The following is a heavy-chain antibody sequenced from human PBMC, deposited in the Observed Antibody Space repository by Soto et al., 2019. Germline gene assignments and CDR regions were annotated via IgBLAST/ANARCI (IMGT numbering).Heavy chain of an antibody. J-gene: IGHJ6*02. D-gene: IGHD6-19*01. CDR3: ARDWGSGWHYGMDV. Sequence: VQLVQSGAEVKKPGASVKVSCKASGYTFSSYSMNWVRQAPGKGLEWVSSISSSSSYIYYADSVKGRFTISRDNAKNSLYLQMNSLRAEDTAVYYCARDWGSGWHYGMDVWGQGTTVTVSS. CDR1: GYTFSSYS. V-gene: IGHV3-21*01. CDR2: ISSSSSYI.